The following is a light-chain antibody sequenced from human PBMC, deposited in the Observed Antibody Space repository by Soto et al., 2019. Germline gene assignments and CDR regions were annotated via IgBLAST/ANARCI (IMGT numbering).Light chain of an antibody. CDR2: DVG. CDR1: SSDVGAYNF. V-gene: IGLV2-14*01. Sequence: QSVLTQPASVSGSPGQSITISRTGTSSDVGAYNFLSWYQQHPGKAPKLMIYDVGNRPSGVSNRFSGSKSGNTASLTISGLQAEDEADYYCSSYTSSSTLYVFGTGTKVTVL. CDR3: SSYTSSSTLYV. J-gene: IGLJ1*01.